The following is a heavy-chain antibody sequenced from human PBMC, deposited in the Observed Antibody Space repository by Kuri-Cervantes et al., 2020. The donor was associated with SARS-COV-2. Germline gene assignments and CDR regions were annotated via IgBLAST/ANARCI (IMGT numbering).Heavy chain of an antibody. V-gene: IGHV4-34*01. CDR1: GGSFSGYY. D-gene: IGHD2/OR15-2a*01. J-gene: IGHJ4*02. CDR2: INHSGST. CDR3: ARAVKRFDY. Sequence: TLSLTCAVYGGSFSGYYWSWIRQPPGKGLEWIGEINHSGSTNYNPSLKSRVTISVDTSKNQFSLKLSSVTAADTAVYYCARAVKRFDYWGQGTLVTVSS.